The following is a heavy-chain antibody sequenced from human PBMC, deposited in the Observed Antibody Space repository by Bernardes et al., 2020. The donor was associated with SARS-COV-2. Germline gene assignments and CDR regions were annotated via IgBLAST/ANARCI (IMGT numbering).Heavy chain of an antibody. V-gene: IGHV3-11*01. Sequence: GGSLRLSCAACGFTFSDYYISWIRQTPGKGLEWLSYISRSDRGFYSTKSYADSVRGRFTISRDNAEYSVVLEMNSLRAEDTAIYYCAREDINTNSFDYWGQGGPVTVSS. J-gene: IGHJ4*02. CDR1: GFTFSDYY. CDR2: ISRSDRGFYSTK. CDR3: AREDINTNSFDY. D-gene: IGHD3-22*01.